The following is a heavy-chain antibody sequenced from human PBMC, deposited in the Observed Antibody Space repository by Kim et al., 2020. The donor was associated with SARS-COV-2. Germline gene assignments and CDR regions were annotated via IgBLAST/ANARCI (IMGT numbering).Heavy chain of an antibody. J-gene: IGHJ4*02. CDR2: ITDEGRTK. CDR3: AGWDGVTTKYMGY. Sequence: GGSLRLSCAASGYNFRVQGMHWVRQPPGRGLEWVAAITDEGRTKYYTESAKGRFIISNDNARYTLFLQMNSLSVEDTAVYYCAGWDGVTTKYMGYWDQGSLVAVSA. D-gene: IGHD1-26*01. V-gene: IGHV3-33*02. CDR1: GYNFRVQG.